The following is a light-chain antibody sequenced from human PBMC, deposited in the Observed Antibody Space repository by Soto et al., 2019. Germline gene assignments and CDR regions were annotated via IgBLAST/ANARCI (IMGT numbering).Light chain of an antibody. CDR3: QQYYSTPWT. V-gene: IGKV4-1*01. Sequence: DIVMTQSPDSLAVSLGERATINCKSSQSVLYSSNNKNYLAWYQQKPGQPPKLLFYWASTRESGVPDRFSGSGFGKDFNLTISRLQAEDVALYYCQQYYSTPWTFGQGTKVEIK. J-gene: IGKJ1*01. CDR1: QSVLYSSNNKNY. CDR2: WAS.